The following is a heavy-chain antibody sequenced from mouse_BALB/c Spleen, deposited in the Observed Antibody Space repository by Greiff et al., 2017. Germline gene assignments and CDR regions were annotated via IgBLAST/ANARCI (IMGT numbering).Heavy chain of an antibody. J-gene: IGHJ1*01. CDR3: ARLGFLLLRGYFDV. D-gene: IGHD1-1*01. CDR1: GYSITSDYA. CDR2: ISYSGST. Sequence: DVQLVESGPGLVKPSQSLSLTCTVTGYSITSDYAWNWIRQFPGNKLEWMGYISYSGSTSYNPSLKSRISITRDTSKNQFFLQLNSVTTEDTATYYCARLGFLLLRGYFDVWGAGTTGTVSS. V-gene: IGHV3-2*02.